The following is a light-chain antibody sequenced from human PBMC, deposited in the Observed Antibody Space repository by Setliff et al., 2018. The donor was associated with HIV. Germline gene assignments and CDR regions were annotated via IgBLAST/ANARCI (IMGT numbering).Light chain of an antibody. CDR1: NSDIGGYNY. V-gene: IGLV2-14*01. CDR2: EVS. Sequence: QSALTQPASVSGSPGQSITISCTGTNSDIGGYNYVSWYQQHTGKAPKLVIYEVSNRPSGVSDRFSGSKSGNTASLSISGLQAEDEADYYCSSYRVTSTLFGTGTKVTVL. J-gene: IGLJ1*01. CDR3: SSYRVTSTL.